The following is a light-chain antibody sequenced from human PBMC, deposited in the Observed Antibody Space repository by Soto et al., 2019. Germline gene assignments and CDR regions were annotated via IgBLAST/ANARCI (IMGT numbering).Light chain of an antibody. Sequence: QSVLTQPPSVSGSPGQSVTISCTGTISDVGFYARVSWYQQPPGTAPKLLICDVTSRPSGVPDRFSGSQSGKTASLTISGLQAEDEADYYCSSYTSSSTYVFGNGTKVNV. J-gene: IGLJ1*01. CDR3: SSYTSSSTYV. CDR2: DVT. V-gene: IGLV2-18*02. CDR1: ISDVGFYAR.